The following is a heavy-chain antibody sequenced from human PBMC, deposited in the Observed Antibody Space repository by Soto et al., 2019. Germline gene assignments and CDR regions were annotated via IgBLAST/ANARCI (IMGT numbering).Heavy chain of an antibody. J-gene: IGHJ6*04. CDR3: ARDREYSGFYYGMDV. V-gene: IGHV3-30-3*01. Sequence: PGGSLRLSCEASGFTFSRNAMHWVRQAPGKGLEWVAVISFDGNNQYYTDSVKGRFTISRDNSKNTLDLQMNSLRREDTAVYYCARDREYSGFYYGMDVWGKGTTVTVYS. CDR2: ISFDGNNQ. CDR1: GFTFSRNA. D-gene: IGHD5-12*01.